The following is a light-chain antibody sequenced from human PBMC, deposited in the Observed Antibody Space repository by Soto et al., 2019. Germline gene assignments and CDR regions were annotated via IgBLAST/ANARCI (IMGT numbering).Light chain of an antibody. Sequence: QSVLTQPPSVSGAPGQTVTISCVGTSSNIGSNYDVHWYQHLPGTAPKLLIFGYTNRPSGVPDRFSGSKSGTSASLAITGLQSEDEAAYYRQSYDSDLSAWVFGGGTKVTVL. V-gene: IGLV1-40*01. CDR1: SSNIGSNYD. CDR2: GYT. CDR3: QSYDSDLSAWV. J-gene: IGLJ3*02.